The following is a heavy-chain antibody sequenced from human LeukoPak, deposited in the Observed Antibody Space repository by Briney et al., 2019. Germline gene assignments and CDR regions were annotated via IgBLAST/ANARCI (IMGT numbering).Heavy chain of an antibody. CDR3: ARDRGGRDFDY. CDR1: GFTFSSYG. V-gene: IGHV3-48*01. D-gene: IGHD3-16*01. Sequence: GGSLRLSCAASGFTFSSYGMNWVRQAPGKGLEWVSYICSSSSTIYYGDSGKGRFTISRDNAKNSLYLKMNSLRAEDTAVYYCARDRGGRDFDYWGQGTLVTVSS. CDR2: ICSSSSTI. J-gene: IGHJ4*02.